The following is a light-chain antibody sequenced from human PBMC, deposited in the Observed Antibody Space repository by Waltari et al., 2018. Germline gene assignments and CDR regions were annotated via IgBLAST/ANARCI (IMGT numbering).Light chain of an antibody. CDR3: LSADSCGTWV. J-gene: IGLJ3*02. V-gene: IGLV3-16*01. CDR2: EDN. Sequence: SYELTQPPSVSVSLGQMARITCSGEPLPKKYAYWYQQKAGHFPVLVMGEDNERPSGIPERVSGSSSGTIVTLTISGVQAEDEADYYCLSADSCGTWVFGGGTNLTVL. CDR1: PLPKKY.